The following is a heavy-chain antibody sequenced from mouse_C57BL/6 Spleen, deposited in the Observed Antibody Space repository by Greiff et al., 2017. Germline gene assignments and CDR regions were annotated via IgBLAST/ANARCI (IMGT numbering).Heavy chain of an antibody. CDR2: IDPEDGGS. Sequence: EVLLQQSGAELVRPGASVNLSCTASGFNIKDYYMHWVQQRPGQGLEWIGRIDPEDGGSEYASKFQVKATLTADTSSNPAYLQLSSRTSEDTADYYCTTAARGFFAYWGQGTLVTVSA. D-gene: IGHD6-1*01. V-gene: IGHV14-1*01. J-gene: IGHJ3*01. CDR1: GFNIKDYY. CDR3: TTAARGFFAY.